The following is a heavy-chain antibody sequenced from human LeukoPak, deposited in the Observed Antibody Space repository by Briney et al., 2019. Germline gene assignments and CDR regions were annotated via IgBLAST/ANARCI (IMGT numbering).Heavy chain of an antibody. J-gene: IGHJ4*02. V-gene: IGHV3-53*01. CDR1: GFTVSSNY. CDR3: AKGQDWYYYDSSGYYPFDY. D-gene: IGHD3-22*01. Sequence: GGSLRLSCTASGFTVSSNYMSWVRQAPGKGLEWVSIIYSGGSTYHAVSVKGRFTISRDNSKNTLYLQMNSLRAEDTAVYYCAKGQDWYYYDSSGYYPFDYWGQGTLVTVSS. CDR2: IYSGGST.